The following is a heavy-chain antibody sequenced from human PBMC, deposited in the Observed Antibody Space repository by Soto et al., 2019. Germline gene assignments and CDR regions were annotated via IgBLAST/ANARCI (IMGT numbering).Heavy chain of an antibody. D-gene: IGHD5-12*01. J-gene: IGHJ6*03. V-gene: IGHV3-23*01. CDR2: ISGSGDNT. CDR3: AKGGNTKNNYSYYVDV. Sequence: EVQLLESGGGLVQPGGSLRLSCAASGFTFSDYALSWVRQAPGKGLEWVSTISGSGDNTYHADSVKGRITVSRDNSKNTLYLQMSSLRAEDTAVYYCAKGGNTKNNYSYYVDVWGKGTAVTVSS. CDR1: GFTFSDYA.